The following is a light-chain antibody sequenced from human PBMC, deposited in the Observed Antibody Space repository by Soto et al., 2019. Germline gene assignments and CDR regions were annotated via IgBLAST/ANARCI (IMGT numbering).Light chain of an antibody. V-gene: IGLV2-14*01. CDR3: SSYTSSSISRV. J-gene: IGLJ1*01. CDR2: DVS. CDR1: SSDVGGYNY. Sequence: QSALTQPASVSGSPGQSITISCTGTSSDVGGYNYVSWYQQHPGKAPKLMIYDVSNRPSGVSNRFSGSKSGNTASLTISGLQAEDEADYYCSSYTSSSISRVFGTGTKLTV.